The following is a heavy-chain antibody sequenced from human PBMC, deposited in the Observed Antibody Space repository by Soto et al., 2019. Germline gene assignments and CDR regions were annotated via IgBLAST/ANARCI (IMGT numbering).Heavy chain of an antibody. D-gene: IGHD1-1*01. CDR3: ARASFKVEFWNRHFDY. J-gene: IGHJ4*02. CDR1: GGSFSGYY. CDR2: INHSGST. V-gene: IGHV4-34*01. Sequence: QVQLQQWGAGLLKPSETLSLTCAVYGGSFSGYYWSWIRQPPGKGLEWIGEINHSGSTNYNPSLKSRVTISVDTSKTQFSLKLSSVTAADTAVYYCARASFKVEFWNRHFDYWGQGTLVTVSS.